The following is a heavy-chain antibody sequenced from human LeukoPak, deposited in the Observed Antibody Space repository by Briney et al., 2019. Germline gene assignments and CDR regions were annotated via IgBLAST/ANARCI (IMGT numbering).Heavy chain of an antibody. CDR3: ARHRGYSYGPSVYYFDY. D-gene: IGHD5-18*01. CDR2: IYYSGST. J-gene: IGHJ4*02. V-gene: IGHV4-59*08. CDR1: GGSISSYY. Sequence: PSETVSLTCTVSGGSISSYYWSWIRQPPGKGLEWIGYIYYSGSTNYNPSLKSRVTISVDTSKNQFSLKLSSVTAADTAVYYCARHRGYSYGPSVYYFDYWGQGTLVTVSS.